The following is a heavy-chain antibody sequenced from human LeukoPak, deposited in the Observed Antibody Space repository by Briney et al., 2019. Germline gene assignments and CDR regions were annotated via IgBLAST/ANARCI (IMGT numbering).Heavy chain of an antibody. Sequence: GASVKVSCKASGYTFTSYGISWVRQAPGQGLEWMGRINPNSGGTNYAQKFQGRVTMTRDTSISTAYMELSRLRSDDTAVYYCASTNAPDRYYDFWSGSPSPIDYWGQGTLVTVSS. CDR3: ASTNAPDRYYDFWSGSPSPIDY. CDR1: GYTFTSYG. J-gene: IGHJ4*02. V-gene: IGHV1-2*06. CDR2: INPNSGGT. D-gene: IGHD3-3*01.